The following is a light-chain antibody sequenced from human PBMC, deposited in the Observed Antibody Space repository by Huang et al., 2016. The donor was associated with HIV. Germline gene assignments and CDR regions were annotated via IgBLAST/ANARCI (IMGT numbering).Light chain of an antibody. CDR3: QQYNNWPPGRT. CDR2: GAS. Sequence: DTVMTQSPATLSVSPGERATLPCRASQGVSSNLAWYQQKPGQAPRLLIYGASTRASGIPARCSGSGSGTEFILTISSLQSEDFALYYCQQYNNWPPGRTFGQGTKVEVK. J-gene: IGKJ1*01. CDR1: QGVSSN. V-gene: IGKV3-15*01.